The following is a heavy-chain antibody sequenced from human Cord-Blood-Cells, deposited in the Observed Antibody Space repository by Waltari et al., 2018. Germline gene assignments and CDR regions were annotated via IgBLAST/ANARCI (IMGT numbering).Heavy chain of an antibody. Sequence: EVQLVESGGGLIQPGGSLRLSCSASGFIVSSTYLRWVRQAPGKGLEWVSVIYSGGSTYYADSVKGRFTISRDNSKNTLYLQMNSLRAEDTAVYYCARDVHDSSGYYPHWGQGTLVTVSS. V-gene: IGHV3-53*01. CDR1: GFIVSSTY. D-gene: IGHD3-22*01. CDR2: IYSGGST. CDR3: ARDVHDSSGYYPH. J-gene: IGHJ4*02.